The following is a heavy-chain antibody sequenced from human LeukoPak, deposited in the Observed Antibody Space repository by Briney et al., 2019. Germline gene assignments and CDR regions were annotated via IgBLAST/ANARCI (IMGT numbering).Heavy chain of an antibody. CDR2: IYYSGST. Sequence: SETLSLTCTVSGGSISSGGYYWSWIRQHPGKGLEWLGYIYYSGSTYYNPSLKSRVTISVDTSKNQFSLKLSSVTAADTAVYYCASFIAAAGDWYFDLWGRGTLVTVSS. V-gene: IGHV4-31*03. D-gene: IGHD6-13*01. CDR3: ASFIAAAGDWYFDL. CDR1: GGSISSGGYY. J-gene: IGHJ2*01.